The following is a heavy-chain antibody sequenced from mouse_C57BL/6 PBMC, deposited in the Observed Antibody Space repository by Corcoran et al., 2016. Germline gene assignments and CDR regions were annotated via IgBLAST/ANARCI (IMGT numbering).Heavy chain of an antibody. Sequence: EVQLQQSGPELVKPGASVKISCKASGYTFTDYYMNWVKKSHGKSLEWIGDINPNNGGTIYNQKCKGKATLTVDKSSSTAYMELRSLTSEDTAVYYCAREVQWYFDVWGTGTTVTVSS. CDR2: INPNNGGT. J-gene: IGHJ1*03. CDR1: GYTFTDYY. CDR3: AREVQWYFDV. V-gene: IGHV1-26*01.